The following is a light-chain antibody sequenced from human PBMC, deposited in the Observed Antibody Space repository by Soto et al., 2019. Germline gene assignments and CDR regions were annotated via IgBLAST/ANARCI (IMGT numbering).Light chain of an antibody. Sequence: EIVMTQSPATLSVSPGERATLSCRASQSVNSNLAWYQQKPGQAPRLLIYGASTRATGIPARFSGSGSGTEFTLTISSLQSEDFVVYYCQQYNNWLFTFGPGTKVDIK. CDR3: QQYNNWLFT. J-gene: IGKJ3*01. V-gene: IGKV3-15*01. CDR1: QSVNSN. CDR2: GAS.